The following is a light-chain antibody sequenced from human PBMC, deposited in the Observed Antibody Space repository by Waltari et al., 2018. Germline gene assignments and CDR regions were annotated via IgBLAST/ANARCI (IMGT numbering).Light chain of an antibody. V-gene: IGLV2-23*01. J-gene: IGLJ2*01. Sequence: QSALTQPASVSGSPGQSITISCTGSRTDLGSSTLVSWYQHHPDKAPHRPSSEGTERPPGISPRFSGSKSGNTAPLTISTLQAEDEADYYCFSYADGRSLVFGGGTKLTVL. CDR1: RTDLGSSTL. CDR2: EGT. CDR3: FSYADGRSLV.